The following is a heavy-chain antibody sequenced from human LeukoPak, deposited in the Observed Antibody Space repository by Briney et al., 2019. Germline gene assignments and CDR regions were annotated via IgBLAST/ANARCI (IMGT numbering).Heavy chain of an antibody. V-gene: IGHV3-74*01. CDR2: INTDGSST. CDR1: GFTFSSYW. J-gene: IGHJ6*02. D-gene: IGHD6-19*01. CDR3: ARDGIRSGWPTTLPHLPYGMDV. Sequence: GGSLRLSCAASGFTFSSYWMHWVRQAPGKGLVWVPRINTDGSSTSYADSVKGRFTISRDNAKNTLYLQMNSLRAEDTAVYYCARDGIRSGWPTTLPHLPYGMDVWGQGTTVTVSS.